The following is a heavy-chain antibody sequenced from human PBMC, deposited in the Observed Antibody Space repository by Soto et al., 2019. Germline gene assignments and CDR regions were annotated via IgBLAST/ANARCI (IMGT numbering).Heavy chain of an antibody. V-gene: IGHV3-53*04. CDR2: FYSGGKT. D-gene: IGHD2-15*01. CDR3: ARAGQYCTTGTCYPASMGG. CDR1: GFTVSSSY. J-gene: IGHJ6*04. Sequence: EVQLVESGGGLVQPGGSLRLSCSASGFTVSSSYINWVRQAPGKGLEWVSTFYSGGKTYYADSVKGRFTISRHSSENTLYLQMNSLRSEDTAVYYCARAGQYCTTGTCYPASMGGWGEGTTVTVSS.